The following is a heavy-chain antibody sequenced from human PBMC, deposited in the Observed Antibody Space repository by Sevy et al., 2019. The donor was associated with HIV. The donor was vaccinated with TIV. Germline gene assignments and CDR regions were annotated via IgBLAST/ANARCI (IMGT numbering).Heavy chain of an antibody. J-gene: IGHJ4*02. CDR3: ARDGGDGGHKLYY. CDR1: GFTVSDNY. Sequence: GGSLRLSCVASGFTVSDNYMSWVRQAPGKGLEWVSIMYRAAITHYGDSVKGRFTMSRDNSKNTVYLEMSNLRAEDTAIYYCARDGGDGGHKLYYWGQGALVTVSS. D-gene: IGHD3-10*01. V-gene: IGHV3-53*01. CDR2: MYRAAIT.